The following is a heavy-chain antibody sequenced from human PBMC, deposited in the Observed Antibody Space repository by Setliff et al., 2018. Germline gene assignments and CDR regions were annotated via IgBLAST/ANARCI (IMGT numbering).Heavy chain of an antibody. V-gene: IGHV4-39*01. J-gene: IGHJ6*03. CDR3: ARHKSNGSGSYPSLYMDV. Sequence: SETLSLTCTVSGGSIGSNNYNWDWIRQPPGKGLEWIGNIYYSGSAFYNPSLKSRVTISVDAPDNQFSVKLSSVTAADTAVYYCARHKSNGSGSYPSLYMDVWGKGIMVTVSS. D-gene: IGHD3-10*01. CDR1: GGSIGSNNYN. CDR2: IYYSGSA.